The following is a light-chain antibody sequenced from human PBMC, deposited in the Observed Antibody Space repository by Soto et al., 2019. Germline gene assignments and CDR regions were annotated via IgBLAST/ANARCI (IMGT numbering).Light chain of an antibody. CDR3: QQRNNWPPEIT. V-gene: IGKV3-15*01. Sequence: TVMTHSPVALSVSPGDRATLSFRAMHNVRKNLAWYQQKPGQAPRLLIYGASTRATGIPARFSGDGSGTEFTLTISSLEPEDFAVYYCQQRNNWPPEITFGQGTRLEIK. CDR2: GAS. J-gene: IGKJ5*01. CDR1: HNVRKN.